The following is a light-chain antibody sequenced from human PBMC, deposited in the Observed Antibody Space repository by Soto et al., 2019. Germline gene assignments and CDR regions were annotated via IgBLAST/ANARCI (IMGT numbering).Light chain of an antibody. J-gene: IGLJ3*02. Sequence: QSALTQPASVSGSPGQSITIFCAGTSSDVGAYNYVSWYQQHPGKAPKLMIYEVSNRPPGVSNRFSGSKSGNTASLTISGLQAEDEADYYCSSYKSSSSWVFGGGTKLTVL. CDR1: SSDVGAYNY. CDR3: SSYKSSSSWV. V-gene: IGLV2-14*01. CDR2: EVS.